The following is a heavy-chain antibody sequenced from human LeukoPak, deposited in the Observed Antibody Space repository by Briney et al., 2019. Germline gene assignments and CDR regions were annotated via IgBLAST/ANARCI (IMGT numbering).Heavy chain of an antibody. D-gene: IGHD2/OR15-2a*01. CDR3: ARDWFHAIDY. CDR2: ISYDGSNK. J-gene: IGHJ4*02. CDR1: GITFSSYA. V-gene: IGHV3-30*04. Sequence: PGRSLRLSCAASGITFSSYAMHWVRQAPGKGLEWVAVISYDGSNKYYADSVKGRFTIPRDNAKNTLYLQMNSLRAEDTAVYYCARDWFHAIDYWGQGTLVTVSS.